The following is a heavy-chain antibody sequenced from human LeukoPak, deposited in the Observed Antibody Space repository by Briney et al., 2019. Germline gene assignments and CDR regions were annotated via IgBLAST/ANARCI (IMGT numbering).Heavy chain of an antibody. J-gene: IGHJ6*02. D-gene: IGHD6-13*01. CDR1: GFTFSNAW. Sequence: GGSLRLSCAASGFTFSNAWMSWVRQAPGKGLDWVGRIKSKSDGGTTDYAAPVKGRFTISRDDSKSTLHLQMNSLKTEDTAVYYCTIDGNPGIAAAGSPHYYYGMDVWGQGTTVTVSS. CDR2: IKSKSDGGTT. V-gene: IGHV3-15*01. CDR3: TIDGNPGIAAAGSPHYYYGMDV.